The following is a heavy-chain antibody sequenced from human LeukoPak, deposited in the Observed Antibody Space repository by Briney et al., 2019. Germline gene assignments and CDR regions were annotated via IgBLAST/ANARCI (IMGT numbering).Heavy chain of an antibody. J-gene: IGHJ6*02. V-gene: IGHV5-51*01. CDR2: IYPGDPDT. D-gene: IGHD3-10*01. CDR3: ARNEVYYGSGSYYYGMDV. Sequence: GESLKISCKGSGYSFTSYWIGWVRQMPGKGLEWMGIIYPGDPDTRYSPSSQGQVTISADKSISTAYLQWSSLKASDTAMYYCARNEVYYGSGSYYYGMDVWGQGTTVTVSS. CDR1: GYSFTSYW.